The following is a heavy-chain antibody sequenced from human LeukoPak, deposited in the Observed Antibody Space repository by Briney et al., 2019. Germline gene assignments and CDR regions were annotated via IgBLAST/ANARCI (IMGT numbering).Heavy chain of an antibody. CDR2: INSGGGTT. Sequence: GGSLRLSCAASGFTLSRSTMSWLRQAPGKGLEWVSAINSGGGTTSAESVKGRFTISRDDSKNTLYLQMNSLRAEDTAVYYCACYYGSGSYTQGYYYYYYMDVWGKGTTVTVSS. CDR1: GFTLSRST. CDR3: ACYYGSGSYTQGYYYYYYMDV. V-gene: IGHV3-23*01. D-gene: IGHD3-10*01. J-gene: IGHJ6*03.